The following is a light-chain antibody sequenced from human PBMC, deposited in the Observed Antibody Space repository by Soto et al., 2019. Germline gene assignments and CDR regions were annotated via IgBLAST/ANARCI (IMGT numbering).Light chain of an antibody. CDR1: QGISSY. CDR2: AAS. Sequence: DIQMTQSPSTLSASVGERVTITSRASQGISSYLGWYQQKPGKPPNLLIYAASTLQSGVPSRVSGGGSGTDFTLTISSLQPEDFATYYCQQVYVYPSTFGGGTKVDIK. V-gene: IGKV1-9*01. J-gene: IGKJ4*01. CDR3: QQVYVYPST.